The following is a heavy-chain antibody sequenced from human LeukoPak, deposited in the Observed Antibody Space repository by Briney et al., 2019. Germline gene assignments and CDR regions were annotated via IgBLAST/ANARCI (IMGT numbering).Heavy chain of an antibody. D-gene: IGHD2-21*02. V-gene: IGHV4-4*07. CDR1: GGSISSYY. CDR2: VYTSEDA. J-gene: IGHJ4*01. Sequence: SETLSLTCSVSGGSISSYYWSWIRQPAGKGLEWIGRVYTSEDARYNPSLESRVSMSLDMSKNQFSLKLSSVTAADAAVYYCARYGDPNYYFDLWGQGTLVTVSS. CDR3: ARYGDPNYYFDL.